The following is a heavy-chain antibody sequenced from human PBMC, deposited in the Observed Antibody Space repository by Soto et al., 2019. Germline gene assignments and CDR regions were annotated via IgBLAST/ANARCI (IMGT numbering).Heavy chain of an antibody. CDR2: ISWDGGST. J-gene: IGHJ4*02. V-gene: IGHV3-43*01. Sequence: PGGSLRLSCAASGFTFDDYTMHWVRQAPGKGLEWVSLISWDGGSTYYADSVKGRFTISRDNSKNSLYLQMNSLRTEDTALYYCAKARARTIFGVVITLFDYWGQGTLVTVSS. CDR3: AKARARTIFGVVITLFDY. CDR1: GFTFDDYT. D-gene: IGHD3-3*01.